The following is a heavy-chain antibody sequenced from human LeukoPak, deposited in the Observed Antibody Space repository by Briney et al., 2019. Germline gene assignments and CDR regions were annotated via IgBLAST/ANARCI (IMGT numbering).Heavy chain of an antibody. D-gene: IGHD3-3*01. CDR3: AKDPNPFYDFWSGYK. V-gene: IGHV3-23*01. CDR1: GFTFTGHT. J-gene: IGHJ4*02. CDR2: IGGRDDRT. Sequence: GGSLRLSCAASGFTFTGHTMTWLRQAPGKGLEWVSIIGGRDDRTYYADSVKGRFTISRDNSKNILYLQLNSLRAEDTAVYYCAKDPNPFYDFWSGYKWGQGTLVTVSS.